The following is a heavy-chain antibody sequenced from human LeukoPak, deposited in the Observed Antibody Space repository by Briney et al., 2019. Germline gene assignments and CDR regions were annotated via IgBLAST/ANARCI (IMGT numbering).Heavy chain of an antibody. CDR3: ARVGYSGYDYDY. V-gene: IGHV3-30-3*01. CDR1: GFTFSSYA. J-gene: IGHJ4*02. CDR2: ISYDGSNK. Sequence: GGSLRLSCAASGFTFSSYAMHWVRQAPGKGLEWVAVISYDGSNKYYADSVKGRFTISRDNSKNTLYLQMNSLRAEDTAVYYCARVGYSGYDYDYWGQGTLVTVSS. D-gene: IGHD5-12*01.